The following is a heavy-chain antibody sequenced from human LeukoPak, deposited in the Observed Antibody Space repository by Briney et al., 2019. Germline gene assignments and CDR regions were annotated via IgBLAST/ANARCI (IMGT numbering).Heavy chain of an antibody. D-gene: IGHD1-26*01. Sequence: ASVKVSCKASGYTFTSYYMHWVRQAPGQGLEWMGIINPSGGSTSYAEKFQGRVTMTRDTSTSTVYMELSSLRSEDTAVYYCARDGGIVGYFDYWGQGTLVTVSS. V-gene: IGHV1-46*01. CDR2: INPSGGST. CDR1: GYTFTSYY. J-gene: IGHJ4*02. CDR3: ARDGGIVGYFDY.